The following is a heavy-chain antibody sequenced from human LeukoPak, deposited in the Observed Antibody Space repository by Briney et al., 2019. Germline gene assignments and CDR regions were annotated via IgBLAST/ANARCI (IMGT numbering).Heavy chain of an antibody. V-gene: IGHV4-59*12. CDR3: ARRRSRQWLVPGPYYFDY. CDR2: IYYSGST. CDR1: GGSISSYY. D-gene: IGHD6-19*01. Sequence: SETLSLTCTVSGGSISSYYWSWIRQPPGKGLEWIGYIYYSGSTHYNPSLKSRVTISVDTSKNQFSLKLSSVTAADTAVYYCARRRSRQWLVPGPYYFDYWGQGTLVTVSS. J-gene: IGHJ4*02.